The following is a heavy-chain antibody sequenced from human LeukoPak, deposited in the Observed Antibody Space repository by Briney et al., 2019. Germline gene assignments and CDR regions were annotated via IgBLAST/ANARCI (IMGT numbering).Heavy chain of an antibody. D-gene: IGHD3-3*01. Sequence: ASVKVSCKASGYTFTSYGISWVRQAPGQGLEWMGWISAYNGNTNYAQKLQGRVTMTTDTSTSTAYMELRSLRSDDTAVYYCARGASITIFGVLTNYNWFDPWGQGALVTVSS. CDR2: ISAYNGNT. CDR1: GYTFTSYG. CDR3: ARGASITIFGVLTNYNWFDP. V-gene: IGHV1-18*01. J-gene: IGHJ5*02.